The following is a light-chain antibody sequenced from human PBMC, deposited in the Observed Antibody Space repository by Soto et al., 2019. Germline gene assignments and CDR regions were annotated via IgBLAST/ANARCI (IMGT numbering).Light chain of an antibody. Sequence: DIPMTQSPSTLSAFVGDRVTITCRASQSISTWLAWYQQKPGKAPKLLIYKPSSLESGDPSRFSGSGSGTEFTLTITSLQPDDSATYYCQQYYSYSWTFGQGTKVEI. CDR2: KPS. CDR1: QSISTW. J-gene: IGKJ1*01. V-gene: IGKV1-5*03. CDR3: QQYYSYSWT.